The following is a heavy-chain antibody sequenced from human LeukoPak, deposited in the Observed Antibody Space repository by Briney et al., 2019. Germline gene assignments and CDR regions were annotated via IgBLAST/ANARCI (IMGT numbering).Heavy chain of an antibody. CDR2: INQDGSAR. V-gene: IGHV3-7*01. D-gene: IGHD1-1*01. J-gene: IGHJ4*02. CDR1: GFTFSRYW. Sequence: PGGSLRLSCAASGFTFSRYWMSWVRQAPGKGLEWVANINQDGSARYHVDSVRGRFTISRDNARNSLFLQMDSLRAEDTAAYYCATMGLEPLPYYSDYWGQGTLVTVSS. CDR3: ATMGLEPLPYYSDY.